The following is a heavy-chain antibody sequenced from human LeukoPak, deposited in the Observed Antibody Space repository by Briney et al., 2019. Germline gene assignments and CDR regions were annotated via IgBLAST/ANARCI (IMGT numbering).Heavy chain of an antibody. CDR1: GFTFSNYW. D-gene: IGHD3-22*01. Sequence: GGSLRLSCAASGFTFSNYWMSWVRQAPGKGLEWMAHIKGDGSEKYSVDSVKGRFTISRDNSRNTLYLQMNSLRAEDTAVYYCARDRDYYDSSGYHYWGQGTLVTVSS. CDR3: ARDRDYYDSSGYHY. CDR2: IKGDGSEK. J-gene: IGHJ4*02. V-gene: IGHV3-7*05.